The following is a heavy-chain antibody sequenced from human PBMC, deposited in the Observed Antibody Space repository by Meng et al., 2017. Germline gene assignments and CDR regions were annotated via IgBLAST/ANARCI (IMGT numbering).Heavy chain of an antibody. Sequence: GESLKISCAASGFSFSRNWMSWVRQAPGPGLEWVANIRKDGSEKHYVDSVKGRFTISRDNAKNSLYLQMNSLRDEDTAVYYCARSIAAAFDYWGQGTLVTVSS. CDR1: GFSFSRNW. V-gene: IGHV3-7*01. CDR2: IRKDGSEK. D-gene: IGHD6-13*01. J-gene: IGHJ4*02. CDR3: ARSIAAAFDY.